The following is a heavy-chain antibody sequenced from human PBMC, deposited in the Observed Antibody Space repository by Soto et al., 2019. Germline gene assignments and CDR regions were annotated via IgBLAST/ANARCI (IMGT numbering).Heavy chain of an antibody. CDR3: ETRDPGYY. J-gene: IGHJ4*02. CDR2: ISRDGGRL. D-gene: IGHD6-25*01. Sequence: ASVKLSCKASGYTFTTYYMDCVRQAPVHGLEWKAIISRDGGRLSYAHRFQCSDSMTRDTSTSTGYMELGSLRSEGQAVCYCETRDPGYYWGQGTLVTVSS. V-gene: IGHV1-46*01. CDR1: GYTFTTYY.